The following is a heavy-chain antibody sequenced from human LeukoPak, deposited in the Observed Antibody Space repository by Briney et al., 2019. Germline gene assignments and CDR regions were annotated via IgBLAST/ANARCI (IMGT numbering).Heavy chain of an antibody. D-gene: IGHD3-22*01. CDR2: IYYSGST. J-gene: IGHJ6*03. CDR3: ARHYYDSSGYFYYYYYMDV. V-gene: IGHV4-39*01. Sequence: SETLSLTCTVSGGSISSSSYYWGWIRQPPGKGLEWIGSIYYSGSTYYNPSLKSRVTISVDTSKNQFSLKLSSVTAADTAGYYCARHYYDSSGYFYYYYYMDVWGKGTTVTVSS. CDR1: GGSISSSSYY.